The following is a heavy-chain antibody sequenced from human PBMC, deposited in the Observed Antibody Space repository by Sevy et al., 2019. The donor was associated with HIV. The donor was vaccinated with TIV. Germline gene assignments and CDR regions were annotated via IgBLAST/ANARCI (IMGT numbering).Heavy chain of an antibody. V-gene: IGHV3-23*01. CDR3: AKNLSPRELTDAFDV. D-gene: IGHD1-26*01. CDR2: ISGSGGST. CDR1: GFTFSSYA. J-gene: IGHJ3*01. Sequence: GGSLRLSCAASGFTFSSYAMSWVRQAPGKGLEWVSAISGSGGSTYYADSVKGRFTISRDNSKNTLYLQMNSLRAEDTAVYYCAKNLSPRELTDAFDVWGQGTMVTVSS.